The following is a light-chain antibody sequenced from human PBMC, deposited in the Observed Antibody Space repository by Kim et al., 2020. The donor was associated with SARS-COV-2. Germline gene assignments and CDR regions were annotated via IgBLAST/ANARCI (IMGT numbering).Light chain of an antibody. CDR1: NIGSKR. CDR2: YDS. V-gene: IGLV3-21*04. J-gene: IGLJ3*02. CDR3: QVWDTSSDHWV. Sequence: APGRTARITCGGNNIGSKRVNWYHQKPGQAPVLVIYYDSDRPSGIPERFSGSNSGNTATLTISRVEAGDEADYYCQVWDTSSDHWVFGGGTQLTVL.